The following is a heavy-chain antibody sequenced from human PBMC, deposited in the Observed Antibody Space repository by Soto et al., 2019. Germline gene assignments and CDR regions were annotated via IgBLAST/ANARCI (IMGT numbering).Heavy chain of an antibody. CDR3: ARQIYYSDTGPNSQYYFDS. V-gene: IGHV5-10-1*01. Sequence: GESLKISCKGSGYSFAGYWITWVRQKPGKGLEWMGRIDPSDSQTYYSPSFRGHVTISATKSITTVFLQWSSLRASDTAMYYCARQIYYSDTGPNSQYYFDSSGQGTPGTVSS. J-gene: IGHJ4*02. D-gene: IGHD3-22*01. CDR2: IDPSDSQT. CDR1: GYSFAGYW.